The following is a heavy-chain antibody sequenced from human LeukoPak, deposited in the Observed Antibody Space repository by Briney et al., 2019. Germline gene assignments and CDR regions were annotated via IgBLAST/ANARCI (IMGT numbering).Heavy chain of an antibody. CDR1: GFTFSSYA. CDR3: ARVWKGNYYDY. D-gene: IGHD1-1*01. J-gene: IGHJ4*02. Sequence: GGSLRLSCAASGFTFSSYAMSWVRQAPGKGLEWVSAISGSGGSTYYADSVKGRFTISRDNSKNTLYLQMNSLRAEDTAIYYCARVWKGNYYDYWGQGTLVTVSS. V-gene: IGHV3-23*01. CDR2: ISGSGGST.